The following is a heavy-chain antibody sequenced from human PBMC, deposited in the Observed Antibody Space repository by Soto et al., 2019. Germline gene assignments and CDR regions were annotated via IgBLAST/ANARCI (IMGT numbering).Heavy chain of an antibody. CDR2: IIPILGIA. Sequence: QVQLVQSGAEVKKPGSSVKVSCKASGGTFSSYTISWVRQAPGQGLEWMGRIIPILGIANYAQKFQGRVTITADKSTSTAYMELSGLRSEDTAVYYCATTYDFWSGYQYYYYYMDVWGKGTTVTVSS. CDR1: GGTFSSYT. V-gene: IGHV1-69*02. J-gene: IGHJ6*03. CDR3: ATTYDFWSGYQYYYYYMDV. D-gene: IGHD3-3*01.